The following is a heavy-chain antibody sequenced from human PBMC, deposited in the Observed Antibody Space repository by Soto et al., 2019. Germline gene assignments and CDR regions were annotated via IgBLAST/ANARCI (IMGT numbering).Heavy chain of an antibody. V-gene: IGHV1-18*01. CDR3: ARGEITVVAAQFGMDV. J-gene: IGHJ6*02. Sequence: ASVKVSCKASGYTFTSYGISWVRQAPGQGLEWMGWISAYNGNTNYAQKLQGRVTMTTDTSTSTAYMELRSLRSDDTAVYYCARGEITVVAAQFGMDVWGQGTTVTVSS. CDR2: ISAYNGNT. CDR1: GYTFTSYG. D-gene: IGHD2-15*01.